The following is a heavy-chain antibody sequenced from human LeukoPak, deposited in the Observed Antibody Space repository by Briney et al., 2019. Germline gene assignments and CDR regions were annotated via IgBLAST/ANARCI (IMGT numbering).Heavy chain of an antibody. CDR3: ARVYNPLVYYMDV. V-gene: IGHV1-46*01. J-gene: IGHJ6*03. CDR1: GYTFTNHY. D-gene: IGHD1-1*01. Sequence: ASVKVSCKASGYTFTNHYMHWVRQAPGQGLEGLGFISPSGDKTWNAQKFQGRVTLTRNTSITTAYMELSSLRSEDTAVYYCARVYNPLVYYMDVWGKGTTVTVSS. CDR2: ISPSGDKT.